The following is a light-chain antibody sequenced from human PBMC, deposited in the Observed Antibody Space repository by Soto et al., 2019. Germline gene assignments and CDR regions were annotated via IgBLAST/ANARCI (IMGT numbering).Light chain of an antibody. CDR1: QSISSY. V-gene: IGKV1-39*01. CDR3: QQRSNWPLT. Sequence: DMQMAHSPSCLSSAVRYSFASTCRASQSISSYLNWYQQKPGKAPKLLIYAASSLQSGVPSRFSGSGSGTDFTLTISSLEPEDFAVYYCQQRSNWPLTFGGGTKVDIK. CDR2: AAS. J-gene: IGKJ4*01.